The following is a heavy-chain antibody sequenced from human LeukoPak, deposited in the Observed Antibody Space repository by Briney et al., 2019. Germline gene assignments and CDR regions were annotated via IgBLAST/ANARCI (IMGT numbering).Heavy chain of an antibody. D-gene: IGHD2-2*01. J-gene: IGHJ4*02. CDR2: IYYSGST. Sequence: SETLSLTCTVSGGSISSGGYYWSWIRQHPGKGLEWIGYIYYSGSTYYNPSLKSRVTISVDTSKNQFSLKLSSVTAADTAVYYCARSRSSMPWSFGYWGQGTLVTVSS. V-gene: IGHV4-31*03. CDR3: ARSRSSMPWSFGY. CDR1: GGSISSGGYY.